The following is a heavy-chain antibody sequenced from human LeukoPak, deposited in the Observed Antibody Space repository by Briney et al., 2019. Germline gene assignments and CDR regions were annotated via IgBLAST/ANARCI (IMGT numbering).Heavy chain of an antibody. D-gene: IGHD6-19*01. V-gene: IGHV3-30*02. J-gene: IGHJ4*02. CDR3: AKSIPAIAVAVSTRQ. CDR2: IRYDGSNK. Sequence: PGGSLRLSCGASGFTFSGFGMHWVRQAPGKGLEWVAFIRYDGSNKYYADSVKGRFTASRDNSNNTLYLQMYSLRAEDTAVYYCAKSIPAIAVAVSTRQWGQGTLVTVSS. CDR1: GFTFSGFG.